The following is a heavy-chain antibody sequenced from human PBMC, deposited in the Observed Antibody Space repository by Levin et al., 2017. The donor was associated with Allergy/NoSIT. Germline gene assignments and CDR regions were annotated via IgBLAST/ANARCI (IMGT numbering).Heavy chain of an antibody. V-gene: IGHV5-51*01. CDR2: IYPGDSDT. D-gene: IGHD4-17*01. Sequence: PGGSLRLSCKGSGSSFTSYWIGWVRQMPGKGLEWMGIIYPGDSDTRYSPSFQGQVTISADKSISTAYLQWSSLKASDTAMYYCARMAHDYGDYAFDYWGQGTLVTVSS. CDR1: GSSFTSYW. J-gene: IGHJ4*02. CDR3: ARMAHDYGDYAFDY.